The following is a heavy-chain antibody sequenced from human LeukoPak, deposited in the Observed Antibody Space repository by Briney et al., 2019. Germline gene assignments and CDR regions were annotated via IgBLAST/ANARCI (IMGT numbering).Heavy chain of an antibody. CDR3: AKDTTYYFDY. J-gene: IGHJ4*02. D-gene: IGHD1-14*01. Sequence: PGGSLRLSCAASGFTFSSYVMHWVRQAPGKGLEWVAFIRYDGSYKYYADSVKGRFTISRDISKNTLYLEMNSLRAEDTAMYYCAKDTTYYFDYWGQGTLVTVSS. CDR1: GFTFSSYV. CDR2: IRYDGSYK. V-gene: IGHV3-30*02.